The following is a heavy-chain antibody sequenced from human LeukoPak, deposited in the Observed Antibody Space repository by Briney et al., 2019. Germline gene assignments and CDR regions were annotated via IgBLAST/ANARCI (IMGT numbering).Heavy chain of an antibody. Sequence: SSGTLSLTCAASGGSISSSNWWSWVRQPPGKGLEWIGYIYHSGSTYYNPSLKSRVTISVGMSKNQFSLKLSSVTAADTAVYYCARDHESSLDYWGQGTLVTVSS. CDR3: ARDHESSLDY. J-gene: IGHJ4*02. CDR1: GGSISSSNW. V-gene: IGHV4-4*02. CDR2: IYHSGST.